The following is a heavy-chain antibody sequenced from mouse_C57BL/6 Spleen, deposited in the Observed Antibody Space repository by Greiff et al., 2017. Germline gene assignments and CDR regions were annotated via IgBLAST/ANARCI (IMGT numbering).Heavy chain of an antibody. V-gene: IGHV1-62-2*01. J-gene: IGHJ3*01. D-gene: IGHD2-4*01. CDR1: GYTFTEYT. CDR3: ARHATFYDYGAWFAY. Sequence: VQGVESGAELVKPGASVKLSCKASGYTFTEYTIHWVKQRSGQGLEWIGWFYPGSGSIKYNEKFKDKATLTADKSSSTVYMELSRLTSEDSAVYFCARHATFYDYGAWFAYWGQGTLVTVSA. CDR2: FYPGSGSI.